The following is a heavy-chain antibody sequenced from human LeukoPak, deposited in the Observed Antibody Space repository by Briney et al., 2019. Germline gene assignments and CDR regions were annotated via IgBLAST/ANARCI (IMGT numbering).Heavy chain of an antibody. Sequence: GGSLRLSCVASGFTFSNYAMSWVRQAPGKGLEWVSAISGSGGSTYYTDSVKGRFTISRDNSKNTLYLQMNSLRAEDTAVYYCAKDPLLGEYYFDYWGQGTLVTVSS. V-gene: IGHV3-23*01. CDR3: AKDPLLGEYYFDY. J-gene: IGHJ4*02. CDR2: ISGSGGST. D-gene: IGHD3-16*01. CDR1: GFTFSNYA.